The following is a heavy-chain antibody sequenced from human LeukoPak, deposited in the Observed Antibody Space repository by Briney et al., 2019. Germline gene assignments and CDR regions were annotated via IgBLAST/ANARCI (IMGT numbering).Heavy chain of an antibody. Sequence: PSQTLSLTCTVSGGSISSGDYYWSWIRQPPGKGLEWIGYIYYSGSTYYNPSLKSRVTISVDTSKNQFSLKLSSVTAADTAVYYCARAPIAAVGAPKNVDYWGQGTLVTVSS. J-gene: IGHJ4*02. CDR3: ARAPIAAVGAPKNVDY. CDR2: IYYSGST. V-gene: IGHV4-30-4*08. CDR1: GGSISSGDYY. D-gene: IGHD6-13*01.